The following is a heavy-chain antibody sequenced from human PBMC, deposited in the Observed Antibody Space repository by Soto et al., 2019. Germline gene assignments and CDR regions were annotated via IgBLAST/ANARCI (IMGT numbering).Heavy chain of an antibody. Sequence: GASVKVSCKASGYSVTSYYMHWVRQAPGQGLEWMGIINPNSGSTTYAQKFQGRVTMTRDTSTSTVHMELTSLTSGDTAVYYCARAGIAYCSSTTCYLYYYVMDVWGQGTTVTVS. CDR1: GYSVTSYY. J-gene: IGHJ6*02. CDR2: INPNSGST. CDR3: ARAGIAYCSSTTCYLYYYVMDV. D-gene: IGHD2-2*01. V-gene: IGHV1-46*01.